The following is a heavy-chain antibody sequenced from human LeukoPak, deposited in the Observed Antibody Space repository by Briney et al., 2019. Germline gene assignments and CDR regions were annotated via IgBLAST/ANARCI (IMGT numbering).Heavy chain of an antibody. CDR3: ARFTNLEKASIEGDYFFDS. CDR2: IIPTFGAP. CDR1: GGTFSSYA. V-gene: IGHV1-69*01. J-gene: IGHJ4*02. Sequence: SVKVSCKASGGTFSSYAIYWVRQAPGQGLEWMGGIIPTFGAPNYAHNFQARVTITADESTKTAYMELSSLGSADTAVYYCARFTNLEKASIEGDYFFDSWGQGTLVTVSS. D-gene: IGHD5-24*01.